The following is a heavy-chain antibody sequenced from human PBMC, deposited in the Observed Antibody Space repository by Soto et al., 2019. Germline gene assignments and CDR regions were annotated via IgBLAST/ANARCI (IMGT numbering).Heavy chain of an antibody. D-gene: IGHD4-17*01. Sequence: QVQLVQSGAEVKKPGSSVKVSCKASGGTFSSYAISWVRQAPGHGLEWMGGIIPIFGTANYALKSQGRVTITADESTSTAYMELSSLSSEDTAVYYCASGYGDDVFYYYYGLAVWGQGTTVTV. J-gene: IGHJ6*02. CDR2: IIPIFGTA. CDR1: GGTFSSYA. V-gene: IGHV1-69*01. CDR3: ASGYGDDVFYYYYGLAV.